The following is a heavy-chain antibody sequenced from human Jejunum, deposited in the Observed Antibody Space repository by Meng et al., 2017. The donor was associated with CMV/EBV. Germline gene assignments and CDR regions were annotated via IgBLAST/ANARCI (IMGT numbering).Heavy chain of an antibody. CDR2: ISSSSYYI. D-gene: IGHD4-17*01. J-gene: IGHJ4*02. V-gene: IGHV3-21*01. CDR1: GFTFSSYI. Sequence: EVQLVESGGGLVKPGGSLRLSCASSGFTFSSYILNWVRQAPGKGLELVSSISSSSYYIYYADSVKGRFTISRDNAKNSLYLQMNSLRVEDTAVYYCARDRATVTTVPGRIDYWGQGTLVTVSS. CDR3: ARDRATVTTVPGRIDY.